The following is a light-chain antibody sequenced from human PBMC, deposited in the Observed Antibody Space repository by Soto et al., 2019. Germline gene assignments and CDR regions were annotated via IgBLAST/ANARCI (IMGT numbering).Light chain of an antibody. Sequence: DIQMTHSPSSLSASVGDRVTMTCLASQSISSYLNWYQQKPGKAPKLLIYAASSLQSGVPSRFSGSGSGTAFTLTISSLQPEDFATYYCQQSYSTRWTFGQGTKVDIK. J-gene: IGKJ1*01. V-gene: IGKV1-39*01. CDR1: QSISSY. CDR3: QQSYSTRWT. CDR2: AAS.